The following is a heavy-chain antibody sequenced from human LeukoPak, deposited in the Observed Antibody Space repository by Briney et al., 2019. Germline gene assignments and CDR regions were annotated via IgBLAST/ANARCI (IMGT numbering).Heavy chain of an antibody. V-gene: IGHV3-7*01. J-gene: IGHJ1*01. CDR1: GFIFGSHR. CDR2: IGQDGSGT. Sequence: PGGSLRLTCSSSGFIFGSHRMSWVRQAPGKGLEWVANIGQDGSGTFYADSLRGRFTISRDNANNLLFLQMKNLRVEDTAVYYCVRGNEAYWGQGTLVTVSS. CDR3: VRGNEAY.